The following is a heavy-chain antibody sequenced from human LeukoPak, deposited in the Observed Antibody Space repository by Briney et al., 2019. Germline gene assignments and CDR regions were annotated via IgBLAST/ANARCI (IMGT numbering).Heavy chain of an antibody. V-gene: IGHV4-39*02. J-gene: IGHJ6*02. CDR2: IYNSANT. CDR1: GDSISSSSYC. CDR3: ARDFYYYGMDV. Sequence: PSETLSLTCTVFGDSISSSSYCWDWIRHPPGKGLEWIGNIYNSANTHYNPSLKSRVTISVDTSKNQFSLNLSSVTAADTAVYYCARDFYYYGMDVWGQGTTVTVSS.